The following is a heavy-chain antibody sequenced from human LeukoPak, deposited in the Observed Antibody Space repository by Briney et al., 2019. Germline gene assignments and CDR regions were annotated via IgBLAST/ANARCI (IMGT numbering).Heavy chain of an antibody. J-gene: IGHJ4*02. D-gene: IGHD3-22*01. CDR3: ARMYYYDSSGYYNYFDY. CDR1: GGSISSGSYY. Sequence: SETLSLTCTVSGGSISSGSYYWSWIRQPAGKGLEWLGYIYYSGSTNYNPSLKSRVTISVDTSKNQFSQKLSSVTAADTAVYYCARMYYYDSSGYYNYFDYWGQGTLVTVSS. V-gene: IGHV4-61*10. CDR2: IYYSGST.